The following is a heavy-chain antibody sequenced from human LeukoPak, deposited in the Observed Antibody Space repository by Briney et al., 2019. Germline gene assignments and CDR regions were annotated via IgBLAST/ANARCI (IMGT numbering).Heavy chain of an antibody. D-gene: IGHD3-9*01. CDR3: ANSGPPRYLREWFDP. CDR1: GFTFSSYA. V-gene: IGHV3-23*01. J-gene: IGHJ5*02. Sequence: GASLRLSSAASGFTFSSYAMSWVRQAPGKGLEWVPAISGSGGSTYYADSVKGRFTISRDNSKNTLYLQMNSLRAEDTAVYYCANSGPPRYLREWFDPWGQGTLVTVSS. CDR2: ISGSGGST.